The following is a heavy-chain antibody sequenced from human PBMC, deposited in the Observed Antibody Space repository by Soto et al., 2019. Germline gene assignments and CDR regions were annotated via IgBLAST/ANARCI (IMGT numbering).Heavy chain of an antibody. CDR1: GFIVSSSY. D-gene: IGHD5-12*01. CDR2: IYSAGST. V-gene: IGHV3-53*01. Sequence: PGGSLRLSCAASGFIVSSSYMSWVRQAPGKGLEWVAVIYSAGSTYYADSVKGRFTIYRDSSKNTLYLQMDSLRAEDTAVYYCVKDQGGYSGYVFDYWGQGTLVTVSS. CDR3: VKDQGGYSGYVFDY. J-gene: IGHJ4*02.